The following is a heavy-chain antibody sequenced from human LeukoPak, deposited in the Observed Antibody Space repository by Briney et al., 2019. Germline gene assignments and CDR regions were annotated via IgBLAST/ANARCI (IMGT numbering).Heavy chain of an antibody. Sequence: SVKVSCKASGGTFSSYAISWVRQAPGQGLEWMGEIIPIFGTANYAQKFQGRVTITADKSTSTAYMELSSLRSEDTAVYYCAIDSSGWYMGLDYWGQGTLVTVSS. CDR2: IIPIFGTA. CDR1: GGTFSSYA. D-gene: IGHD6-19*01. CDR3: AIDSSGWYMGLDY. V-gene: IGHV1-69*06. J-gene: IGHJ4*02.